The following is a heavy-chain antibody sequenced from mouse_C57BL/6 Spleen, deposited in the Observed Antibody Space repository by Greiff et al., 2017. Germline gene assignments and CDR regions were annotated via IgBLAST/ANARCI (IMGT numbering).Heavy chain of an antibody. Sequence: QVQLKESGAELVKPGASVKISCKASGYAFSSYWMNWVKQRPGKGLEWIGQIYPGDGDTNYNGKFKGKATLTADKSSSTAYMQLSSLTSEDSAVYFCARKADASFAYWGQGTLVTVSA. CDR2: IYPGDGDT. CDR3: ARKADASFAY. D-gene: IGHD6-1*01. J-gene: IGHJ3*01. V-gene: IGHV1-80*01. CDR1: GYAFSSYW.